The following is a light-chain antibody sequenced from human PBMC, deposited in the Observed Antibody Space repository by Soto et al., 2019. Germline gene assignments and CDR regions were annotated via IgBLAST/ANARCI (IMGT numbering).Light chain of an antibody. J-gene: IGLJ3*02. V-gene: IGLV4-69*01. CDR3: QTWSTDIRV. CDR1: SGHNSYA. CDR2: LNNDGSH. Sequence: QPVLTQPPPASASLGASVKLTCTLSSGHNSYAIAWHQQQPEKGPRYLMKLNNDGSHSKGDGIPDRFSGSSSGAERYLTISSLQSEDEADYYCQTWSTDIRVFGGGTKLTVL.